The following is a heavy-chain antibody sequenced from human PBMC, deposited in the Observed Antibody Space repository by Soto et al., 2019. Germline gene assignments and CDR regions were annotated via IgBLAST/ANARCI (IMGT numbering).Heavy chain of an antibody. CDR3: ARDVGNYVPYYYGMDV. V-gene: IGHV3-30*03. CDR1: EFTFNTYA. CDR2: IAYDGNDK. Sequence: QAQLVESGGGVVQPGRSLRLSCAASEFTFNTYAMHWVRQAQGKGLEWVAVIAYDGNDKYYADSVKGRFTISRDNSKNALYLQMNTLRPEDTAMHYCARDVGNYVPYYYGMDVWGQGTTVTVSS. J-gene: IGHJ6*02. D-gene: IGHD1-7*01.